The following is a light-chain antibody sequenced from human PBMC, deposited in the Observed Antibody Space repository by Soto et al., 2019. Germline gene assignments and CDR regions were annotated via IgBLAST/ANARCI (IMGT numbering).Light chain of an antibody. Sequence: DVVMTQSPLSLPVTLGQPASISCRSSQSLLYFDGNIYVNWFQQRPGQSPMRLIYKVSNRDSGVPDRFSGSGAGTDFTLKISRVEADDVGVYYCMQGTHWPIAFGQGTRLEIK. CDR2: KVS. CDR1: QSLLYFDGNIY. CDR3: MQGTHWPIA. J-gene: IGKJ5*01. V-gene: IGKV2-30*01.